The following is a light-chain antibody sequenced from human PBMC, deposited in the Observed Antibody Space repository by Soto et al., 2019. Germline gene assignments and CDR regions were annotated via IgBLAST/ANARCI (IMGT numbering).Light chain of an antibody. J-gene: IGKJ1*01. Sequence: EIVLTQSPGTLSLSPGERATLSCRASQSVSSNYLAWYQQQLGQAPRLLIYGASSRATGIPDRLSGSGSGTDFTLTISRLEPEDFAVYYCQQYGTSLAWTFGQGTKVESK. V-gene: IGKV3-20*01. CDR3: QQYGTSLAWT. CDR2: GAS. CDR1: QSVSSNY.